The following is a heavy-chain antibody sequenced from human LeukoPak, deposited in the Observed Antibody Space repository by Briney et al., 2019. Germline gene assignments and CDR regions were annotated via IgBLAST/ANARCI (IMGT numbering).Heavy chain of an antibody. Sequence: SETLSLTCTVSGGSISSGDSYWSWIRQPPGRGLEWIGYIYYSGNTYYNPSLKSRVTISVDTSKNQFSLKLSSVTAADTAVYYCARGGYYDSSGAIDYWGQGTLVTVSS. D-gene: IGHD3-22*01. V-gene: IGHV4-30-4*01. CDR1: GGSISSGDSY. CDR2: IYYSGNT. J-gene: IGHJ4*02. CDR3: ARGGYYDSSGAIDY.